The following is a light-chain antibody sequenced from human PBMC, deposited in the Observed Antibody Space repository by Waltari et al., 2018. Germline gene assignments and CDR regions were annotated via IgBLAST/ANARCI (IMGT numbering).Light chain of an antibody. CDR1: QSVSSSY. Sequence: EIVLTQPPGTLSLSPGERATLSCRASQSVSSSYLAWYQQKPGQAPSLLIYGASSRATGVPDRFSGSGSGTDFTLTISRLEPEDFAVYYCQQYGISPGTFGQGTKLEIK. V-gene: IGKV3-20*01. CDR2: GAS. J-gene: IGKJ2*01. CDR3: QQYGISPGT.